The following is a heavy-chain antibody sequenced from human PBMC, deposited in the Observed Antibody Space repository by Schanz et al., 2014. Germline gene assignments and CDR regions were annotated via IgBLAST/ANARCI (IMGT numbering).Heavy chain of an antibody. D-gene: IGHD3-16*01. Sequence: DWPGGSLRLSCAASGFTFSDHYMDWVRQAPGKGLEWVGRITNKPNNYNTEYAASVKGRFTISRDDSRNSLYLQMSSLKTEDTAVYYCVRLDVHDYWGQGTLVTVSS. CDR1: GFTFSDHY. CDR2: ITNKPNNYNT. V-gene: IGHV3-72*01. CDR3: VRLDVHDY. J-gene: IGHJ4*02.